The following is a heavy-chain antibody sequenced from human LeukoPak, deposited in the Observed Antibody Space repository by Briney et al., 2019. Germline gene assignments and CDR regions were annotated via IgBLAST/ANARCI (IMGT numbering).Heavy chain of an antibody. J-gene: IGHJ4*02. Sequence: AGGSLRLSCAASGFIFRSYGIHWVRQAPGKGLEWVAFIRYDGSNKYYADSVKGRFTISRDNSKNTLHLQMNSLRAEDTAVYYCARDLGISFFGPLDYWGQGTLVTVSS. CDR3: ARDLGISFFGPLDY. CDR2: IRYDGSNK. D-gene: IGHD3-16*01. CDR1: GFIFRSYG. V-gene: IGHV3-30*02.